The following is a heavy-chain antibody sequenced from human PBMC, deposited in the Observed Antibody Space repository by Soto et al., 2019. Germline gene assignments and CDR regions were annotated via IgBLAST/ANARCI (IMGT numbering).Heavy chain of an antibody. CDR3: ARARKAPGSGYMGAHWFDP. CDR2: INPSGGST. V-gene: IGHV1-46*01. D-gene: IGHD6-19*01. J-gene: IGHJ5*02. CDR1: GYTFTRYS. Sequence: ASGKVSCKASGYTFTRYSMHWVRQAPGQGLEWMGIINPSGGSTSYAQKFQGRVTMTRDTSTSTVYMELSSLRPEDTAVYYCARARKAPGSGYMGAHWFDPWGQGTLVPVSS.